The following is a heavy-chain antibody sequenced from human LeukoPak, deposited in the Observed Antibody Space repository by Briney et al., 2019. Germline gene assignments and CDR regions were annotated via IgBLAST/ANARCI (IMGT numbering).Heavy chain of an antibody. CDR3: ARDRYSSGWLSYWYFDL. CDR2: IYTSGST. V-gene: IGHV4-4*07. D-gene: IGHD6-19*01. J-gene: IGHJ2*01. Sequence: SETLSLTCTVSGGSISSYYWSWIRQPAGKGLEWIGRIYTSGSTNYNPSLKSRVTMSVDTSKNQFSLKLSSVTAADTAVYYCARDRYSSGWLSYWYFDLWGRGTLVNVSS. CDR1: GGSISSYY.